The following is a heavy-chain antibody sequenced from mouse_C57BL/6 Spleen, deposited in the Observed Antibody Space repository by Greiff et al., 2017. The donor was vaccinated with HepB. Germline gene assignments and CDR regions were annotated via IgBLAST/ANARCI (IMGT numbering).Heavy chain of an antibody. V-gene: IGHV1-80*01. D-gene: IGHD2-1*01. CDR2: IYPGDGDT. CDR3: ARPEIYYGNPAWFAY. CDR1: GYAFSSYW. J-gene: IGHJ3*01. Sequence: QVQLKESGAELVKPGASVKISCKASGYAFSSYWMNWVKQRPGKGLEWIGQIYPGDGDTNYNGKFKGKATLTADKSSSTAYMQLSSLTSEDSAVYFCARPEIYYGNPAWFAYWGQGTLVTVSA.